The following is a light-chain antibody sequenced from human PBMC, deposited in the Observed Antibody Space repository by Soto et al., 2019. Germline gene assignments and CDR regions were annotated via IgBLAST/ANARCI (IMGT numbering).Light chain of an antibody. CDR3: QNHNNAPWT. J-gene: IGKJ1*01. CDR2: AAS. V-gene: IGKV1-27*01. CDR1: QGIGNY. Sequence: DIQMTQSPSSLSASVGDRVTITCRASQGIGNYLAWYQQKSGKVPKLLIYAASTLQSGVPSRFSGSRSGTDFTLTISSLQPEDVATHYCQNHNNAPWTFGQGTKVEIQ.